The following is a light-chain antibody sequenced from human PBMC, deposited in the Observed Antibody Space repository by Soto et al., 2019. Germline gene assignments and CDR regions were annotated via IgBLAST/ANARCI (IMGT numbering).Light chain of an antibody. Sequence: EIVLTQSPGTLSLSPGERATLSCRASQSVSSGFLAWYQQKPGQAPSLLIYGASSRATGIPDRFSGSGSGTDFTLTISRLEPEDFAVYYCQQYDSSPVPFGQGTKVEIK. CDR3: QQYDSSPVP. V-gene: IGKV3-20*01. CDR1: QSVSSGF. CDR2: GAS. J-gene: IGKJ1*01.